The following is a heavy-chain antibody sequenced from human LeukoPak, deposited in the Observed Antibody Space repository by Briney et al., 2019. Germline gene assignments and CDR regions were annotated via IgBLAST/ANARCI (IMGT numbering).Heavy chain of an antibody. CDR1: GGSISSSSYY. V-gene: IGHV4-39*07. J-gene: IGHJ4*02. D-gene: IGHD1-26*01. CDR2: IYYSGST. CDR3: AANGYYTIEY. Sequence: RASETLSLTCTVSGGSISSSSYYWGWIRQPPGKGLEWIGSIYYSGSTYYNPSLKSRVTISVDTSKNQFSLNFNSMSAADSAVYYCAANGYYTIEYWGQGTLVTVSS.